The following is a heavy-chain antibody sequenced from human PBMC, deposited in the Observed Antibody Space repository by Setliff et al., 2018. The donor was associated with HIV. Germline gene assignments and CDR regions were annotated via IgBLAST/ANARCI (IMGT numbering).Heavy chain of an antibody. J-gene: IGHJ4*02. Sequence: SETLSLTCTVSGGSISSGGYYWSWIRQHPGKGLEWIGYISYSGSTYYNPSLKSRVTISVDSSKSQFSLNLSSVTVADTAVYYCATVVPAAHFDYWGQGTLVTV. CDR3: ATVVPAAHFDY. V-gene: IGHV4-31*03. CDR2: ISYSGST. CDR1: GGSISSGGYY. D-gene: IGHD2-2*01.